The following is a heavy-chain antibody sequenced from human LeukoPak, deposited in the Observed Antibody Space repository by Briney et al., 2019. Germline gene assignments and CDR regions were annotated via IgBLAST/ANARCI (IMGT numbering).Heavy chain of an antibody. Sequence: SETLSLTCAVSGGSISSSNWWSWDRQPPGKGLEWIGEIYHSGSTNYNPSLKSRVTISVDKSKNQFSLKLSSVTAADTAVYYCARGVTGGYSYGSVHLDYWGQGTLVTVSS. V-gene: IGHV4-4*02. J-gene: IGHJ4*02. CDR2: IYHSGST. CDR3: ARGVTGGYSYGSVHLDY. CDR1: GGSISSSNW. D-gene: IGHD5-18*01.